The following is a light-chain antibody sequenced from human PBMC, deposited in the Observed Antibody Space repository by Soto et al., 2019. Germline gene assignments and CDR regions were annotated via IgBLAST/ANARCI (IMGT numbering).Light chain of an antibody. CDR1: STDVGGYNY. Sequence: QSALAQPSSVSGSPGQSITISCTGTSTDVGGYNYVSWYQHHPGKGPKLIIYEVSNRPSGVSDRFSGSKSGNKASLIISNLEAEDESDYYCGSHTSTDTPFVFGTGTKVTVL. CDR2: EVS. CDR3: GSHTSTDTPFV. V-gene: IGLV2-14*01. J-gene: IGLJ1*01.